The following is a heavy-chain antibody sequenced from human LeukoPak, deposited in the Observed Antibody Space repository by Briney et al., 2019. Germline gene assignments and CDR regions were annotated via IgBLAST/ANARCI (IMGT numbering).Heavy chain of an antibody. CDR2: LSGSGTST. CDR1: GFTFSSYA. CDR3: AKLPTYYYDSSGYYHIDY. V-gene: IGHV3-23*01. D-gene: IGHD3-22*01. Sequence: GGSLRLSCAASGFTFSSYAMSWVRQAPGKGLEWVSVLSGSGTSTYYAVSVKGRFTISRDNFKNTLYLQMNSLRAEDTAVYYCAKLPTYYYDSSGYYHIDYWGQGTLVTVSS. J-gene: IGHJ4*02.